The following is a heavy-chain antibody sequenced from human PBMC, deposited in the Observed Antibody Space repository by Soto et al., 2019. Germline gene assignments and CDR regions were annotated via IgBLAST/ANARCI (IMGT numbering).Heavy chain of an antibody. Sequence: PGGSLRLSCAASGFTFSSYDMHWVRQATGKGLEWVSAIGTAGDTYYPGSVKGRFTISRENAKNSLYLQMNSLRAGDTAVYYCARVPVIPGSYYMDVWDKGTTVTVSS. CDR3: ARVPVIPGSYYMDV. CDR1: GFTFSSYD. CDR2: IGTAGDT. V-gene: IGHV3-13*01. J-gene: IGHJ6*03. D-gene: IGHD3-22*01.